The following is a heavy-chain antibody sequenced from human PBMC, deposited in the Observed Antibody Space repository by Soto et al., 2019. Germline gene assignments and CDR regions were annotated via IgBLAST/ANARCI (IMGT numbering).Heavy chain of an antibody. CDR2: MTYDGINE. CDR1: GVTFDKYG. D-gene: IGHD1-7*01. J-gene: IGHJ6*02. V-gene: IGHV3-30*03. CDR3: AASISGTTYGMDV. Sequence: PGGPLGLSGAVSGVTFDKYGMHWVRQAPGKGLEWVAAMTYDGINEYYGDSVKGRFTISRDNSKNTLFLQMNSLRTEDTAVYYCAASISGTTYGMDVWGQGTTVTVPS.